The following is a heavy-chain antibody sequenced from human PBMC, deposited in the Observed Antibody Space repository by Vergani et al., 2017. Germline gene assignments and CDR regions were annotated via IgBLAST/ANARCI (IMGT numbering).Heavy chain of an antibody. Sequence: QVQLVESGGGVVQPGRSLRLSCAASGFTFSSYGMHWVRQAPGKGLEWVAVIWYDGSNKYYADSVKGRFTISRDNSKNTLYLQMNSLRAEDTAVYYCAREKDYDSSGPLGYWGQGTLVTVSS. V-gene: IGHV3-33*01. CDR2: IWYDGSNK. CDR3: AREKDYDSSGPLGY. J-gene: IGHJ4*02. D-gene: IGHD3-22*01. CDR1: GFTFSSYG.